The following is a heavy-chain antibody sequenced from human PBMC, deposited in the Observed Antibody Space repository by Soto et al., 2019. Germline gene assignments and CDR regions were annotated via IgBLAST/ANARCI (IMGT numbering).Heavy chain of an antibody. J-gene: IGHJ4*02. CDR3: AAGEASSRNLAPYYLDF. Sequence: ASETLSLTCTVSGGSMRNYFCTWIRQPPGKGLEWIGYIHYSGTTSFFPSYNPSLRSRVTISEDTSKNQFSLKLLSVTTADTAVYFCAAGEASSRNLAPYYLDFWGQGTLVTVSS. CDR2: IHYSGTT. V-gene: IGHV4-59*01. CDR1: GGSMRNYF. D-gene: IGHD6-13*01.